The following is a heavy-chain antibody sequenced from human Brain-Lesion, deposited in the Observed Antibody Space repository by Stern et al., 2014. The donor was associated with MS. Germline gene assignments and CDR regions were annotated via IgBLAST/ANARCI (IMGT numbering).Heavy chain of an antibody. CDR3: ATSSRDGHNLGY. V-gene: IGHV1-46*01. J-gene: IGHJ4*02. Sequence: QVQLVQSGAEVKKPGASVKVSCKASGYTFTSYYMHWVRQAPGQGLEWMGIINPSGGSTSYAQKFQGRVTMPRDTSTSTVYMELSRLRSEDTAVYYCATSSRDGHNLGYWGQGTLVTVSS. D-gene: IGHD5-24*01. CDR2: INPSGGST. CDR1: GYTFTSYY.